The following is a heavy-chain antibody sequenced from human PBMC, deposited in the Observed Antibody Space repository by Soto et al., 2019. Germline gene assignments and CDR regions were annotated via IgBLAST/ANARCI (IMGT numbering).Heavy chain of an antibody. Sequence: PSETLSLTCTVSGGSISSYYWSWIRQPPGKGLEWIGYIYYSGSTNYNPSLKSRVTISVDTSKNQFSLKLSSVTAADTAVYYCARVTGDFWSGYYSYYYYMDVWGKGTTLTVSS. J-gene: IGHJ6*03. V-gene: IGHV4-59*01. CDR1: GGSISSYY. D-gene: IGHD3-3*01. CDR2: IYYSGST. CDR3: ARVTGDFWSGYYSYYYYMDV.